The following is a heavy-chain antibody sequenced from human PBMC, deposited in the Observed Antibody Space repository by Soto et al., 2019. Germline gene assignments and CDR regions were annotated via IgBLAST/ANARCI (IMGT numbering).Heavy chain of an antibody. J-gene: IGHJ6*02. D-gene: IGHD3-10*01. V-gene: IGHV4-4*07. CDR3: ARGPRGYVYYHGMDV. CDR2: IDTSGTT. Sequence: KTSETLSLTCTVSGGSISSYYVSWIRQSAGKGLEWIGRIDTSGTTNYNPSLKSRVTMSVDASKNHFSLNLSSVTAADTAVYYCARGPRGYVYYHGMDVWGQGXTVTVYS. CDR1: GGSISSYY.